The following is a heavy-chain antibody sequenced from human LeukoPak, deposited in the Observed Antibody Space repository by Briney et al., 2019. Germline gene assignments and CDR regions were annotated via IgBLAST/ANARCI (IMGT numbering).Heavy chain of an antibody. J-gene: IGHJ4*02. CDR1: GYTFTDYF. CDR2: INPNSGAT. CDR3: ARDLDCTNGVCYRTDLDY. Sequence: ASVKVSCKASGYTFTDYFMHWVRQAPGQGLEWMGWINPNSGATNYAQNFQGRVTMTRDTSISTAYMEISRLRSDDTAVYSCARDLDCTNGVCYRTDLDYWGQGTLVTVSS. D-gene: IGHD2-8*01. V-gene: IGHV1-2*02.